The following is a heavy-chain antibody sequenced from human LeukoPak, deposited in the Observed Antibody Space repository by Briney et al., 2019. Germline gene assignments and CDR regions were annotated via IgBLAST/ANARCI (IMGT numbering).Heavy chain of an antibody. CDR3: ARITVTTGYYYDY. CDR1: GFTFSRYW. V-gene: IGHV3-7*01. D-gene: IGHD4-17*01. CDR2: IKRDGSET. J-gene: IGHJ4*02. Sequence: GGSLRLSCAASGFTFSRYWMSWVRQAPGKGLEWVANIKRDGSETYYVDSVKGRFTISRDNAENSLYLQINSLRAEDTALYYCARITVTTGYYYDYWGQGILVTVSS.